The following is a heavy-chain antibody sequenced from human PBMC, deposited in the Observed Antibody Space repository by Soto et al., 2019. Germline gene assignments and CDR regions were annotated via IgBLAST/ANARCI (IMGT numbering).Heavy chain of an antibody. D-gene: IGHD3-3*01. V-gene: IGHV4-30-4*01. J-gene: IGHJ5*02. CDR1: GGSLSSGGYY. CDR3: ARSFYDFWSGYYTSFDP. CDR2: IYYSGST. Sequence: SETLSPPRTVSGGSLSSGGYYWGWIRQPPGKGLEWIGYIYYSGSTYYNPSLKSRVTISVDTSKNQFSLKLSSVTAADTAVYYCARSFYDFWSGYYTSFDPWGQGTLVTVSS.